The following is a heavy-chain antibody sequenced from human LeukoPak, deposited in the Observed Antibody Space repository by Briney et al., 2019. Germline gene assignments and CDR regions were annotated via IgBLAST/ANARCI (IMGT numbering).Heavy chain of an antibody. CDR3: ARDENGYVWGSFRA. D-gene: IGHD3-16*02. V-gene: IGHV4-39*07. CDR2: IYYSGST. CDR1: GGSISSSSYY. Sequence: SEALSLTCTVSGGSISSSSYYWGWIRQPPGKGLEWIGNIYYSGSTYYNPSLESRVTMSLDTSKNQFSLKLSSVTAADTAVYYCARDENGYVWGSFRAWGQGTLVTVSS. J-gene: IGHJ5*02.